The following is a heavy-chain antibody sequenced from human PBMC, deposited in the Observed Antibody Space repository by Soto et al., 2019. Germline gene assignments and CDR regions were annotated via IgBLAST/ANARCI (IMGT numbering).Heavy chain of an antibody. CDR1: GASVTSYY. CDR2: IYYTGTT. J-gene: IGHJ4*02. Sequence: SETLSLTCSFSGASVTSYYWIWIRQSPKKSLEWIGQIYYTGTTKYNPSLESRVTISLDATDKQFSLNLNSVTAADTAVYFCACGTSDSDFDYWGQGDLVTVSS. V-gene: IGHV4-59*02. D-gene: IGHD2-15*01. CDR3: ACGTSDSDFDY.